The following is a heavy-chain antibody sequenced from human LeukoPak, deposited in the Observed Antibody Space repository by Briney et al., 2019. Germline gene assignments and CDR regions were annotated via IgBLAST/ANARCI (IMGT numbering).Heavy chain of an antibody. Sequence: SETLSLTCTVSGGPISSYYWSWIRQPPGKGLEWLGYIYYSGSTYYNPSLESRVTISVDTSKNQFSLKLTSVTAADTAVYYCARDRRAGQSGYWFDPWGQGTLVTVSS. J-gene: IGHJ5*02. CDR3: ARDRRAGQSGYWFDP. D-gene: IGHD3-22*01. CDR2: IYYSGST. CDR1: GGPISSYY. V-gene: IGHV4-59*01.